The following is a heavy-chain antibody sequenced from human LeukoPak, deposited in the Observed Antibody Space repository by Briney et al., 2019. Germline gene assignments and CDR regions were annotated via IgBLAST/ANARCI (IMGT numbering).Heavy chain of an antibody. CDR1: GGSFSGYY. CDR2: INHSGST. D-gene: IGHD2-15*01. CDR3: ARGPGACSGGSCYPLFDY. Sequence: SETLSLTCAVYGGSFSGYYWSWIRQPPGKGLEWIGEINHSGSTNYYPSLKSRVTISVDTSKNQFSLKLSSVTAADTAVYYCARGPGACSGGSCYPLFDYWGQGTLVTVSS. V-gene: IGHV4-34*01. J-gene: IGHJ4*02.